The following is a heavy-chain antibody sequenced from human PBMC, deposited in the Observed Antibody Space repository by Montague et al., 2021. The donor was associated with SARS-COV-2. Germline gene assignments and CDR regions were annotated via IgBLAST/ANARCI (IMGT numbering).Heavy chain of an antibody. J-gene: IGHJ4*02. D-gene: IGHD6-19*01. Sequence: SETLSLTCTVSGGSISSSTYYWGWIRQPPGKGLEWIGSIYYRGSTYYNPSLKSRVIISVDTSKKQLSLTLTSVTAADTAVYYCATQEGSSGWTPGPFDSWGQGTLVSVSS. CDR2: IYYRGST. V-gene: IGHV4-39*01. CDR1: GGSISSSTYY. CDR3: ATQEGSSGWTPGPFDS.